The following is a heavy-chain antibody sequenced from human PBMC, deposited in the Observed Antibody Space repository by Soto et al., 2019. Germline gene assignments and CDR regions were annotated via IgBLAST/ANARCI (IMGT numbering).Heavy chain of an antibody. Sequence: QVQLAQSGPEVKKPGASLKISCNASGYTFTNIYIHWVRQTPGQGLEWMGIINLSGGSTTYAPEFGGRLAMNADTSMKTVYMKLSGLPSDNTAVYYCERPQKVSGYCCRYWGQGALVTV. CDR1: GYTFTNIY. J-gene: IGHJ4*02. V-gene: IGHV1-46*01. CDR3: ERPQKVSGYCCRY. D-gene: IGHD5-12*01. CDR2: INLSGGST.